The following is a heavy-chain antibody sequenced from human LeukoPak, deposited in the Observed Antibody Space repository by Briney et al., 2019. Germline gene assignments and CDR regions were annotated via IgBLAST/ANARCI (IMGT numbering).Heavy chain of an antibody. D-gene: IGHD2-2*01. CDR3: ARRYCSSTSCTMDV. V-gene: IGHV3-48*03. Sequence: PGGSLRLSCAASEFTFNSYDMNRVRQAPGKGLEWVSYISNGGSRTYYADSVKGRFTISRDNAKNSLYLQMNSLRAEDTAIYYCARRYCSSTSCTMDVWGKGTTVTVSS. J-gene: IGHJ6*04. CDR1: EFTFNSYD. CDR2: ISNGGSRT.